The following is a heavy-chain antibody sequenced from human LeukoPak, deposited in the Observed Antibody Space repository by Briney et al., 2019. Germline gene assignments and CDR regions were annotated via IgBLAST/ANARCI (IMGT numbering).Heavy chain of an antibody. D-gene: IGHD5-18*01. CDR3: ARSGPVASYHYFMDV. J-gene: IGHJ6*03. CDR1: GGSVSSSRYY. CDR2: IYYSGST. Sequence: SETLSLTCAVSGGSVSSSRYYWGWIRQPPGKGLEWIGSIYYSGSTKYNTSLMSRVTISVDTSNNQFSLNLTSVTAADTAVYYCARSGPVASYHYFMDVWGKGTAVTVSS. V-gene: IGHV4-39*01.